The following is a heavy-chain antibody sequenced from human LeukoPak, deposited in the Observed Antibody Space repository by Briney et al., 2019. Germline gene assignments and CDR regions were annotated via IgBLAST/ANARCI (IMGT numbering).Heavy chain of an antibody. CDR1: GYSISSGYF. D-gene: IGHD5-18*01. J-gene: IGHJ4*02. CDR2: IYHSGST. V-gene: IGHV4-38-2*02. Sequence: SETLSLTCTVSGYSISSGYFWGWIRQPPGKGLEWIGSIYHSGSTYYNPSLKSRVTISVDTSKNQFSLKLSSVTAADTAVYYCARGGRYSYGYVDYWGQGTLVTVSS. CDR3: ARGGRYSYGYVDY.